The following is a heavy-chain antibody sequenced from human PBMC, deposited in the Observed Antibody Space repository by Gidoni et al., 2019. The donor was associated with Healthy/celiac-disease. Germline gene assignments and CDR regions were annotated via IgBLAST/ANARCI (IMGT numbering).Heavy chain of an antibody. CDR3: ARDGTGSGSYPLDYYYYMDV. CDR2: ISYDGSNK. J-gene: IGHJ6*03. D-gene: IGHD3-10*01. CDR1: GFTFSSSA. Sequence: QVQLVESGGGVVQPGRSLRLSCAASGFTFSSSAMHWVRQAPGKGLEWVAVISYDGSNKYYADSVKGRFTISRDNSKNTLYLQMNSLRAEDTAVYYCARDGTGSGSYPLDYYYYMDVWGKGTTVTVSS. V-gene: IGHV3-30-3*01.